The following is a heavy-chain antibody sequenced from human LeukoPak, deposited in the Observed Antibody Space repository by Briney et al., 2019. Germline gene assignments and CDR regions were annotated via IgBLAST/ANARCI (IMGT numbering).Heavy chain of an antibody. D-gene: IGHD3-22*01. V-gene: IGHV3-30*02. Sequence: GGSLRLSCAASGFTFSSYGMHWVRQAPGKGLEWVAFIRYDGSNKYYADSVKGRFTISRDNSKNTLYLQMNSLRAEDTAVYYCAKEGVYDSSGLELHFDYWGQGTLVTVSS. J-gene: IGHJ4*02. CDR1: GFTFSSYG. CDR2: IRYDGSNK. CDR3: AKEGVYDSSGLELHFDY.